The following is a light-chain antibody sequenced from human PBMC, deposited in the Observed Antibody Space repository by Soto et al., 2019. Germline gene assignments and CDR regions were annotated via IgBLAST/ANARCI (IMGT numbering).Light chain of an antibody. CDR2: KAS. V-gene: IGKV1-5*03. CDR3: QQYSSLLT. J-gene: IGKJ4*01. CDR1: QSISSW. Sequence: DIQMTQSPSTLSASVGDRVTITCRASQSISSWLAWYQQKPGKAPKLLIYKASSLESGVPSRFSGSGSGTEFTLTISSLQPDEFATYYCQQYSSLLTFGGGTMVEI.